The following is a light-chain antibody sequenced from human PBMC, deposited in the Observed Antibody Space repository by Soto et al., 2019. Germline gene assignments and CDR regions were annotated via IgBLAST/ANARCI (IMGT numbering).Light chain of an antibody. Sequence: EIVLTQSPGTLSLSPGERATLSCRASQSLSTYSLAWYQQKPGQTPRLLIYAASTRDTDIPDRFNGSGSGTHFALTISRLEPEDFALYYCQQYEASRLTFGPGTKVDVK. V-gene: IGKV3-20*01. CDR1: QSLSTYS. J-gene: IGKJ3*01. CDR3: QQYEASRLT. CDR2: AAS.